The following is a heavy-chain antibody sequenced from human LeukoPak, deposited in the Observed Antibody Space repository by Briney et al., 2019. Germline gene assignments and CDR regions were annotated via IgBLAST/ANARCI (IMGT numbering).Heavy chain of an antibody. D-gene: IGHD3-22*01. CDR1: GGSISSSSYY. Sequence: SETLSLTCTVSGGSISSSSYYWGWIRQPPGKGLEWIGSIYYSGSTYYNPSLKSRVTISVDTSKNQFSLKLSSVTAADTAVYYCARAIRGPYYDSSGYHGPWGQGTLVTVSS. CDR2: IYYSGST. CDR3: ARAIRGPYYDSSGYHGP. J-gene: IGHJ5*02. V-gene: IGHV4-39*07.